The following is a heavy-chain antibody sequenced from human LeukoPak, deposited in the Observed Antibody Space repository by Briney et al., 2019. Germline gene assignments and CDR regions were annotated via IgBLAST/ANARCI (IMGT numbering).Heavy chain of an antibody. CDR2: IYYSGST. D-gene: IGHD3-9*01. V-gene: IGHV4-59*01. J-gene: IGHJ4*02. CDR1: GGSISSYY. CDR3: ARGDVLRYFDWLLRFNY. Sequence: SETLSLTCTVSGGSISSYYWSWIRQPPGKGLEWIGYIYYSGSTNYNPSLKSRVTISVDTSKNQFSLKLSSVTAADTAVYYCARGDVLRYFDWLLRFNYWGQGTLVTVSS.